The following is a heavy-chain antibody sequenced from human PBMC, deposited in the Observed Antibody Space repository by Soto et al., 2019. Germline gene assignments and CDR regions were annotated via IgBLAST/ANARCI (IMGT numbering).Heavy chain of an antibody. J-gene: IGHJ6*03. CDR3: ARGISRVYYYYYYYMDV. CDR2: MNPNSGNT. Sequence: GASVKVSCKASGYTFTSYDINWVRQATGQGLEWMGWMNPNSGNTGYAQKFQGRVTMTRNTSISTAYMELSSLRSEDTAVYYCARGISRVYYYYYYYMDVWGKGTTVTVSS. D-gene: IGHD6-25*01. CDR1: GYTFTSYD. V-gene: IGHV1-8*01.